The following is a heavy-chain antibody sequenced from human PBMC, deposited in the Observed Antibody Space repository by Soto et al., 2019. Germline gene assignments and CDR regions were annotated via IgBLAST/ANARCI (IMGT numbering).Heavy chain of an antibody. CDR2: ISWDGGST. CDR3: AKDIWPRGYSYGSDYYGMDV. CDR1: GFTFDDYT. V-gene: IGHV3-43*01. J-gene: IGHJ6*02. Sequence: GSLRLSCAASGFTFDDYTMHWVRQAPGKGLEWVSLISWDGGSTYYADSVKGRFTISRDNSKNSLYLQMNSLRTEDTALYYCAKDIWPRGYSYGSDYYGMDVWGQGTTVTGSS. D-gene: IGHD5-18*01.